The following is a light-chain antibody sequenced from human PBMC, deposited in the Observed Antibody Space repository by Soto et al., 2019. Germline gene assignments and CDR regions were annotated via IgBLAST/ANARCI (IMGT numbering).Light chain of an antibody. CDR3: SSYTSSSTVV. V-gene: IGLV2-14*01. J-gene: IGLJ2*01. Sequence: QSALTQPASVSGSPGQSITISCTGTSSDVGGYNDVSWYQQHPGKAPKLMIYEVSNRPSGVSNRFSGSKSGNTASLTISGLQAEYEADYYCSSYTSSSTVVFGGGTKLTVL. CDR2: EVS. CDR1: SSDVGGYND.